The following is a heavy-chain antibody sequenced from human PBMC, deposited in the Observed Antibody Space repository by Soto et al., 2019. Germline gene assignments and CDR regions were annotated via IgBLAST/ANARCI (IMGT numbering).Heavy chain of an antibody. V-gene: IGHV4-34*01. D-gene: IGHD2-8*02. Sequence: SETLSLTCAVFGGSFSGHHWSWIRQPPGKGLEWIGEINHSGNTNYIPSLKSRVTISVDTSKNQFSLKLTTVTAAGTAMDICSCRYCTANNCARDHWGQGTLVTVSS. CDR2: INHSGNT. CDR3: SCRYCTANNCARDH. CDR1: GGSFSGHH. J-gene: IGHJ4*02.